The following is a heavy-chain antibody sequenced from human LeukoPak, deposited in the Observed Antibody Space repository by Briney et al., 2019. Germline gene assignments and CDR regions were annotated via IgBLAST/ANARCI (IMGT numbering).Heavy chain of an antibody. J-gene: IGHJ5*02. CDR2: ISAYNGNT. CDR3: ARDFGQNPFDP. D-gene: IGHD3-3*01. Sequence: GASVKVSCKAAGYTFTNYGISWVRQAPGQGLEWMGWISAYNGNTYYTQKLQGRVTMTTDTSTSTAYMEMSGLRSDDTAMYYCARDFGQNPFDPWGQGTLVTVSS. CDR1: GYTFTNYG. V-gene: IGHV1-18*01.